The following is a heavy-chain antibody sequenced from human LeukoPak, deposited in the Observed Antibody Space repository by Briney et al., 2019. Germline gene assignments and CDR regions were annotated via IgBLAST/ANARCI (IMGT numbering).Heavy chain of an antibody. Sequence: PGGSLRLSCAASGFTFDDYAMHWVRQAPGKGLEWVSGISWNSGSIGYADSVKGRFTISRDNAKNSLYLQMNSLRAEDTALYHCARDSPTRRFDYWGQGTLVTVSS. V-gene: IGHV3-9*01. CDR1: GFTFDDYA. J-gene: IGHJ4*02. CDR2: ISWNSGSI. CDR3: ARDSPTRRFDY.